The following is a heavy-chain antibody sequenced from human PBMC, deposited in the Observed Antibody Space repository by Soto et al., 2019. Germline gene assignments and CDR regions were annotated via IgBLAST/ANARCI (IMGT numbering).Heavy chain of an antibody. CDR3: AYCGGDCSPPFDY. V-gene: IGHV1-69*02. J-gene: IGHJ4*02. CDR2: IIPILGIA. D-gene: IGHD2-21*02. CDR1: GGTFSSYT. Sequence: QVQLVQSGAEVKKPGSSVKVSCKASGGTFSSYTISWVRQAPGQGLEWMGRIIPILGIANYAQKFQGRVTITADKSTSTAYMELSSLRSEDTAVYYCAYCGGDCSPPFDYWGQGTLVTVSS.